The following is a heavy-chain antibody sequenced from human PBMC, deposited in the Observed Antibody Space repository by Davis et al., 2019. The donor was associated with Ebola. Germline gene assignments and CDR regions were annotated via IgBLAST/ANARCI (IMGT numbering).Heavy chain of an antibody. CDR3: ARGRLLWFGELFP. Sequence: GSLRLSCTVSGGSISSYYWNWIRQPPGKGLEWIGYIYYSGSTNYNPSLKSRVTISVDTSKNQFSLKLSSVTAADTAVYYCARGRLLWFGELFPWGQGTLVTVSS. J-gene: IGHJ5*02. CDR2: IYYSGST. V-gene: IGHV4-59*12. D-gene: IGHD3-10*01. CDR1: GGSISSYY.